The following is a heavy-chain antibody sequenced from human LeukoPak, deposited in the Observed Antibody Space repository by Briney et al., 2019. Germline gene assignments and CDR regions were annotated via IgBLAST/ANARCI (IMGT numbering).Heavy chain of an antibody. CDR1: GYTFTSYY. CDR2: INPSGGST. CDR3: ASAVAAPDQDPPFDY. Sequence: ASVKVSCKASGYTFTSYYMHWVRQAPGQGLEWMGIINPSGGSTSYAQKFQGRVTMTRDTSTSTVYMELSSLRSEDTAVYYCASAVAAPDQDPPFDYWGQGTLVTVSS. V-gene: IGHV1-46*01. J-gene: IGHJ4*02. D-gene: IGHD6-25*01.